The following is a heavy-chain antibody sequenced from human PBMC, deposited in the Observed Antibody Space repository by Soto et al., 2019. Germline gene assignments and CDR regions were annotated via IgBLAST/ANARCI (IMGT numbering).Heavy chain of an antibody. J-gene: IGHJ5*02. CDR2: IYHSGTT. CDR3: ARAHLGSDRYVLEPFDP. Sequence: SETLSLTCAVSCDSISNGYHFAWIRHPPWKGLEWVASIYHSGTTYYNPSLTSRVTISVDTSKNQFSLMLSSLTAADSAVYYCARAHLGSDRYVLEPFDPWGQGTLVTVSS. D-gene: IGHD1-1*01. V-gene: IGHV4-38-2*01. CDR1: CDSISNGYH.